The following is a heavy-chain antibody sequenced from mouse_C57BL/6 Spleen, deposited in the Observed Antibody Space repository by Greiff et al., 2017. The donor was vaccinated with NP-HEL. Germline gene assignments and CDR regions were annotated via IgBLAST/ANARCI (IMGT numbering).Heavy chain of an antibody. CDR1: GYTFTSYW. D-gene: IGHD2-5*01. V-gene: IGHV1-64*01. CDR2: IHPNSGST. Sequence: QVQLQQPGAELVKPGASVKLSCKASGYTFTSYWMHWVKQRPGQGLEWIGMIHPNSGSTNYNEKFKSKATLTVDKSSSTAYMQLSSLTSEDSAVYYCARSRSNYERDAMDYWGQGTSVTVSS. J-gene: IGHJ4*01. CDR3: ARSRSNYERDAMDY.